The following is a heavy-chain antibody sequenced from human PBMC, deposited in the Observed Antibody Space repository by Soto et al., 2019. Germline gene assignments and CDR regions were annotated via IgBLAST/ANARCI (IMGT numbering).Heavy chain of an antibody. Sequence: QVQLVQSGAEVKKPGASVKVSCKPSGDTFTNFDLNWVRQAAGKGLEWLGWMRANSGDRGHAQKFRGRCSLTRDTSMSTAYMELSRLRAADPAVYYFARYIHGQGFQGWGQGPLVIVSP. CDR1: GDTFTNFD. D-gene: IGHD4-17*01. CDR3: ARYIHGQGFQG. J-gene: IGHJ4*02. V-gene: IGHV1-8*01. CDR2: MRANSGDR.